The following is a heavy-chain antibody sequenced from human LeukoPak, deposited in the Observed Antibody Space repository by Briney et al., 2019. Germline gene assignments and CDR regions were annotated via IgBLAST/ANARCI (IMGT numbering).Heavy chain of an antibody. D-gene: IGHD4-17*01. J-gene: IGHJ4*02. V-gene: IGHV4-39*07. CDR2: IYYSGST. CDR1: GGSISSSSYY. Sequence: KTSETLSLTCTVSGGSISSSSYYWGWIRQPPGKGLEWIGSIYYSGSTYYNPSLKSRVTISVDTSKNQFSLKLSSVTAADTAVYYCARSTVTTGEDYWGQGTLVTVSS. CDR3: ARSTVTTGEDY.